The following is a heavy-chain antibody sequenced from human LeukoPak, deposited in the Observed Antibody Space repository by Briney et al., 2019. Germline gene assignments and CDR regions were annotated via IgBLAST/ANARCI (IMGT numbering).Heavy chain of an antibody. V-gene: IGHV3-30*18. CDR1: GFTFRSYG. D-gene: IGHD2-15*01. J-gene: IGHJ1*01. CDR3: AKDPRKLVAATGAEYFQH. CDR2: ISYDGSNK. Sequence: GRSLRLSCAASGFTFRSYGMHWVRQAPGKGLEWVAVISYDGSNKYYADSVKGRFTISRDNSKNTLYLQMNSLRAEDTAVYYCAKDPRKLVAATGAEYFQHWGQGTLVTVSS.